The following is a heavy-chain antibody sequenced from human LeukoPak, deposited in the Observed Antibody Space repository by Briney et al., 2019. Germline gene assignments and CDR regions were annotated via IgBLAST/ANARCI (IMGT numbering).Heavy chain of an antibody. J-gene: IGHJ4*02. Sequence: ASVKVSCKASGYTFTAHYMHRVRQAPGQGLEWMGVISPSAGSTTYAQKFQGRVTMTRDTSTNTVYMELSSLRSEDTAVYYCARAYNWNDKFDYWGQGTPVTVSS. D-gene: IGHD1-20*01. CDR1: GYTFTAHY. CDR3: ARAYNWNDKFDY. CDR2: ISPSAGST. V-gene: IGHV1-46*01.